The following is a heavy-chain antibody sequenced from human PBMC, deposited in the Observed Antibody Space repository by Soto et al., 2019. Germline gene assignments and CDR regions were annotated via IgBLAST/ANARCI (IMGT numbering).Heavy chain of an antibody. D-gene: IGHD2-21*01. V-gene: IGHV4-59*08. CDR1: GGSISSYY. CDR2: IYYTGST. Sequence: SETLSLTCTVSGGSISSYYWSWIRQPPGKGLEWIGYIYYTGSTNYNPSLKSRLTISVDTSNNHFSLKLTSVTAADTAVYYCARTGGDFVRSSDYWGPGTLGTVSS. CDR3: ARTGGDFVRSSDY. J-gene: IGHJ4*02.